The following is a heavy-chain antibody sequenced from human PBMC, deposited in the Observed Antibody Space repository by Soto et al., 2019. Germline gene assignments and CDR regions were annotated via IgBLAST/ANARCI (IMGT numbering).Heavy chain of an antibody. D-gene: IGHD7-27*01. V-gene: IGHV3-30-3*01. Sequence: QVQLVESGGGVVQPGRSLRLSCAASGFTFSSYAMHWVRQAPGKGLEWVAVISYDGSNKYYADSVKGRFTISRDNYKNTLYLQMNSLRAEDTAVYYCARDWELGPYYFDYWGQGTLVTVSS. CDR1: GFTFSSYA. CDR2: ISYDGSNK. J-gene: IGHJ4*02. CDR3: ARDWELGPYYFDY.